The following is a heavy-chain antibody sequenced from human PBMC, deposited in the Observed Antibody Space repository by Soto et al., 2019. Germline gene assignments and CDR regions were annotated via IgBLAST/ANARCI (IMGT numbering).Heavy chain of an antibody. J-gene: IGHJ4*01. V-gene: IGHV3-21*01. CDR3: AREDSIIIPSVADF. D-gene: IGHD6-19*01. CDR1: GFTFTNYG. CDR2: VSKSDYT. Sequence: GGSLRLSCAVSGFTFTNYGNNWVRQAPGKGLEWVSSVSKSDYTYYSESVKGRFTISRDNARNSVSLQMNNLSAEDTAVYYCAREDSIIIPSVADFWGHGTLVTVSS.